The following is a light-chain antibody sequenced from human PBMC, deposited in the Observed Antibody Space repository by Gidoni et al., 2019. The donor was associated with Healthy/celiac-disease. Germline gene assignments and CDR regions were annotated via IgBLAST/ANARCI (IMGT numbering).Light chain of an antibody. Sequence: DIQMTQSPYSLSASVGDRVTITCRASQDISDYLAWYQQKPGKIPKLLIYAASTLQSGVPSRFSGSGSGTDFTLTISSLQPEDVATYYCQKYNSVPFTFGPGTKVDIK. CDR1: QDISDY. CDR3: QKYNSVPFT. J-gene: IGKJ3*01. CDR2: AAS. V-gene: IGKV1-27*01.